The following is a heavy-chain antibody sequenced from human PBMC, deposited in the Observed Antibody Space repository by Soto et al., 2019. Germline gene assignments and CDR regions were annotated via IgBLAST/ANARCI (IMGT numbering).Heavy chain of an antibody. V-gene: IGHV3-30-3*01. Sequence: GGSLRLSCAASGFTFSSYAMHWVRQAPGKGLEWVAVISYDGSNKYYADSVKGRFTISRDNSKNTLYLQMNSLRAEDTAVYYCARALGPDFRSGFNDYWGQGTLVTVPS. CDR2: ISYDGSNK. CDR1: GFTFSSYA. CDR3: ARALGPDFRSGFNDY. J-gene: IGHJ4*02. D-gene: IGHD3-3*01.